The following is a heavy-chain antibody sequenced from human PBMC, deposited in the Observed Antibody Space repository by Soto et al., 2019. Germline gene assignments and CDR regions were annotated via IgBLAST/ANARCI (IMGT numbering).Heavy chain of an antibody. CDR2: INEDGNKK. V-gene: IGHV3-7*03. Sequence: GGSLRLSCAVSGFTFSDYWMSWVRQAPGKGLEWVADINEDGNKKYYVDSVKGRFTISRDNSKSTLYLQMNSLRAEDTALYYCAKGRSYYYYYGVDVWGQGTTVTVSS. CDR3: AKGRSYYYYYGVDV. CDR1: GFTFSDYW. J-gene: IGHJ6*02.